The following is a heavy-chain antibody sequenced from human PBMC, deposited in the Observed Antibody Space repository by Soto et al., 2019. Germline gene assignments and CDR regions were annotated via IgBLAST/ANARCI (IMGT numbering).Heavy chain of an antibody. D-gene: IGHD1-7*01. V-gene: IGHV3-33*01. CDR1: GFTFSSYG. Sequence: GGSLRLSCAASGFTFSSYGMHWVRQAPGKGLEWVAVIWYDGSNKYYADSVKGRFTISRDNSKNTLYLQMNSLRAEDTDVYYCAREAGTTRYYGMDVWGQGTTVTVSS. CDR2: IWYDGSNK. J-gene: IGHJ6*02. CDR3: AREAGTTRYYGMDV.